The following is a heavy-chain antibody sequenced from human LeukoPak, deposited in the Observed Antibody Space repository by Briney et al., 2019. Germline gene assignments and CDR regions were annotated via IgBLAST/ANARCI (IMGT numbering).Heavy chain of an antibody. Sequence: SETLSLTCTVSGGSISSSGYYWDWIRQPPGKGLEWIGSAYYSGNTYYKSSLESRVTISVDTSNNRFSLKLNSVTAADTGTYYCARTSGRGSVDPGTSGYVDSWGQGSLVTVSS. CDR1: GGSISSSGYY. D-gene: IGHD3-22*01. J-gene: IGHJ4*02. CDR3: ARTSGRGSVDPGTSGYVDS. V-gene: IGHV4-39*01. CDR2: AYYSGNT.